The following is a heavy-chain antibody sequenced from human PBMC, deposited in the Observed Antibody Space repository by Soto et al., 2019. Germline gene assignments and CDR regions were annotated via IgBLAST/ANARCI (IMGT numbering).Heavy chain of an antibody. J-gene: IGHJ4*02. CDR2: INSDGNST. CDR1: GFTFSPFW. D-gene: IGHD4-4*01. CDR3: ARGSNHFDY. Sequence: EVQLVESGGGLVQPGGSLRRSCAASGFTFSPFWMHWVRQVPGKGPVLVSSINSDGNSTSYADSVKGRFTISRDNAKNTLYLQMNSLRAEDTAVYYCARGSNHFDYWGQGTLVTVSS. V-gene: IGHV3-74*01.